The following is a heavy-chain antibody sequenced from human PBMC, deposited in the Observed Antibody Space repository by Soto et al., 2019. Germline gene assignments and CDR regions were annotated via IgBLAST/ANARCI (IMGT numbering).Heavy chain of an antibody. D-gene: IGHD6-19*01. J-gene: IGHJ4*02. V-gene: IGHV4-61*08. CDR2: ILSGGGT. CDR3: AKGFSSGWYVDS. CDR1: GGSVSSDAYY. Sequence: QVQLQESGPGLVKPSGTLSLTCSVSGGSVSSDAYYWSWIRQPPGKTLEWIGFILSGGGTRTNPSLRSRLSISVDTARIQFSLRLTSVTASDTGVYCCAKGFSSGWYVDSWGRGTLVTVSS.